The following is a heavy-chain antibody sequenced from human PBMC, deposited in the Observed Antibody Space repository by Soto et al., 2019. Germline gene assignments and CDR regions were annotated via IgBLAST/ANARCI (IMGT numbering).Heavy chain of an antibody. Sequence: SVKVSCKASGYTFTSYGISWVRQAPGQGLEWMGGIIPIFGTANYAQKFQGRVTITADEATSSAYMELSSLRSEDTAVYYCAHSYYDSSSYYFYYFDYWGQGTLVTVSS. D-gene: IGHD3-22*01. CDR3: AHSYYDSSSYYFYYFDY. V-gene: IGHV1-69*13. CDR2: IIPIFGTA. CDR1: GYTFTSYG. J-gene: IGHJ4*02.